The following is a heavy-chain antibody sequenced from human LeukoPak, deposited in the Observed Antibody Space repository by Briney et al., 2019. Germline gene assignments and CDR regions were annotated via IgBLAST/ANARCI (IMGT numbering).Heavy chain of an antibody. CDR3: TRVEDDILIGYFY. V-gene: IGHV3-23*01. D-gene: IGHD3-9*01. CDR2: IYDDNT. CDR1: GFTVSAYA. J-gene: IGHJ4*02. Sequence: GGSLRLSCAASGFTVSAYAMAWVRQAPGKGLEWVSTIYDDNTYYADSVKGRVAISTDNSKNTLYLQMNSLKTEDTAVYYCTRVEDDILIGYFYWGQGTLVTVSS.